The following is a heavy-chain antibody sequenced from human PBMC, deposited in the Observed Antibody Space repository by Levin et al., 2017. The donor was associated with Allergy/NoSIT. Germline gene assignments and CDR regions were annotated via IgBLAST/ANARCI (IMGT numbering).Heavy chain of an antibody. CDR2: IYSGGST. D-gene: IGHD4-23*01. Sequence: GGSLRLSCAASGFTVSSNYMSWVRQAPGKGLEWVSVIYSGGSTYYADSVKGRFTISRDNSKNTLYLQMNSLRAEDTAVYYCASSTAVTPERGYYYGTDVWGQGTTVTVSS. CDR1: GFTVSSNY. CDR3: ASSTAVTPERGYYYGTDV. J-gene: IGHJ6*02. V-gene: IGHV3-53*01.